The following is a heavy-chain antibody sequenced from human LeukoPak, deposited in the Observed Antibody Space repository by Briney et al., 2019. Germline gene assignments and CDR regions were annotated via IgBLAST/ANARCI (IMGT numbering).Heavy chain of an antibody. D-gene: IGHD3-22*01. V-gene: IGHV3-23*01. J-gene: IGHJ4*02. Sequence: GGSLRLSCAASGFTFSRYAMSWVRQAPGKGLEWVSAISGSGGSTYYADSVKGRLTISRDNSKNTLYLQMNSLRAEDTAVYYCAPHESYYYDSSPRYWGQGTLVTVSS. CDR2: ISGSGGST. CDR1: GFTFSRYA. CDR3: APHESYYYDSSPRY.